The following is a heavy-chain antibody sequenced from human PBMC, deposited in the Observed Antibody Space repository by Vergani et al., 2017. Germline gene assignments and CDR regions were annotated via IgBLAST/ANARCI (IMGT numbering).Heavy chain of an antibody. Sequence: QVQLVESGGGVVQPGRSLRLSCAASGFTFSSYGMHWVRQAPGKGLEWVAVISYDGSNKYYADSVKVRLTIPRDNSKNTLYLQMNSLRAEDTAVYYCVKDFDVNRPAAPVYWGQGTLVTVSS. D-gene: IGHD6-6*01. CDR1: GFTFSSYG. J-gene: IGHJ4*02. V-gene: IGHV3-30*18. CDR2: ISYDGSNK. CDR3: VKDFDVNRPAAPVY.